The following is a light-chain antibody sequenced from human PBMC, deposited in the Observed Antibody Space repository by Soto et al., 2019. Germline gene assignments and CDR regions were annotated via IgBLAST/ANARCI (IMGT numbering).Light chain of an antibody. CDR3: QQYGGSPWT. CDR1: QSVSSSW. CDR2: GAS. Sequence: EIVLTQSPATLSLSPGERATLSCRASQSVSSSWLAWYQQKPGQAPTLLIYGASSRATGVPDRFSGSGSGTDFTLTISRLEPEDSAVFYCQQYGGSPWTFGQGTKVEIK. J-gene: IGKJ1*01. V-gene: IGKV3-20*01.